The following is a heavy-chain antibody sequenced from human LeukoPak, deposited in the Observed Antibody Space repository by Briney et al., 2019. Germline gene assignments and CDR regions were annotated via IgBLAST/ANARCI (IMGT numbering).Heavy chain of an antibody. J-gene: IGHJ5*02. Sequence: SETLSLTRTVSGGSISHNYWSWIRQPPGNNLEWIGYIYDDGSTNYNPSLESRVTISVDTPKNQFSLRLTSVTAADTAVYFCARDGVLVPGSDNWFDPWGRGILVTVSS. D-gene: IGHD6-19*01. CDR1: GGSISHNY. CDR3: ARDGVLVPGSDNWFDP. V-gene: IGHV4-59*01. CDR2: IYDDGST.